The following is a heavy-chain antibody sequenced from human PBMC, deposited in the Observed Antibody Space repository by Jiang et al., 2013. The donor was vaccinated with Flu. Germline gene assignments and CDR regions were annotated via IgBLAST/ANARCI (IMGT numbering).Heavy chain of an antibody. CDR1: GGSFSGYY. CDR2: INHSGST. CDR3: ARGSTAAAGSRDDY. D-gene: IGHD6-13*01. J-gene: IGHJ4*02. V-gene: IGHV4-34*01. Sequence: ELLKPSETLSLTCAVYGGSFSGYYWSWIRQPPGKGLEWIGEINHSGSTNYNPSLKSRVTISVDTSKNQFSLKLSSVTAADTAVYYCARGSTAAAGSRDDYWGQGTLVTVSS.